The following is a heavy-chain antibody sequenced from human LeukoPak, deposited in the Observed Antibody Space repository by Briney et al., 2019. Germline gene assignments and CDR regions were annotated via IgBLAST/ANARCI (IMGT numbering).Heavy chain of an antibody. D-gene: IGHD5-12*01. CDR3: AKSYNGYESKPDY. V-gene: IGHV3-7*03. CDR1: RFTFSNYW. CDR2: IKQDGSEK. J-gene: IGHJ4*02. Sequence: GGSLRLSCAASRFTFSNYWMNWVRQAPGKGLEWVANIKQDGSEKYYVDSVKGRFTISRDNAKNSLYLQMNSLRVEDTAVYYCAKSYNGYESKPDYWGQGTLVTVSS.